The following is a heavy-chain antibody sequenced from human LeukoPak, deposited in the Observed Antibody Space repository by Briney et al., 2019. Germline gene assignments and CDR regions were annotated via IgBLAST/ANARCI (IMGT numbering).Heavy chain of an antibody. D-gene: IGHD6-19*01. CDR2: ISSSSGYI. CDR1: GFTFSTYS. V-gene: IGHV3-21*01. CDR3: ARGMLGGVPAVAGTSYIDY. J-gene: IGHJ4*02. Sequence: PGGSLRLSCAASGFTFSTYSTNWARQAPGKGLEWVSFISSSSGYIYYADSVKGRFTISRDNAKNSLYLQMNSLRAEDTAVYHCARGMLGGVPAVAGTSYIDYWGQGTLVTVSS.